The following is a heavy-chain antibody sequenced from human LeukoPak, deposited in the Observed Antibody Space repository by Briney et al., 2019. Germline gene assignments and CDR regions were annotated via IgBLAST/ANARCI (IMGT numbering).Heavy chain of an antibody. D-gene: IGHD3-16*01. CDR1: GFTFSSYA. CDR2: ISGSGGST. Sequence: GGSLRLSCAASGFTFSSYAMSCVRQAPGKGLEWVSVISGSGGSTYYADSVKGRFTISREHSRDTLYLQMNSLRAEDTAVYYCAKGYYDYVWGSYYFDYWGQGTLVTVSS. CDR3: AKGYYDYVWGSYYFDY. J-gene: IGHJ4*02. V-gene: IGHV3-23*01.